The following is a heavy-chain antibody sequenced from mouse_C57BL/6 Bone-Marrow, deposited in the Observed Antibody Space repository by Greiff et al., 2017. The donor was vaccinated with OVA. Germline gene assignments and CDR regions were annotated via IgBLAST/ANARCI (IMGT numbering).Heavy chain of an antibody. V-gene: IGHV3-6*01. CDR1: GYSITSGYY. J-gene: IGHJ2*01. Sequence: EVQVVESGPGLVKPSQSLSLTCSVTGYSITSGYYWNWIRQFPGNKLEWMGYISYDGSNNYNPSLKNRISITRDTSKNQFFLKLNSVTTEDTATYYCARRGWLLRYYFDYWGQGTTLTVSS. CDR3: ARRGWLLRYYFDY. CDR2: ISYDGSN. D-gene: IGHD2-3*01.